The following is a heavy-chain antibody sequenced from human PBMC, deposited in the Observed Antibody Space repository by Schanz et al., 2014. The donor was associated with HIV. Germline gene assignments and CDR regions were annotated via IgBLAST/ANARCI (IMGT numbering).Heavy chain of an antibody. V-gene: IGHV1-18*01. CDR1: GYIFTTYG. J-gene: IGHJ4*02. Sequence: QVQLVQSGAEVRKPGASVKVSCKASGYIFTTYGISWVRQAPGQGLEWMAWISTYNGNTNYAQKFQGRVTMTTDTSTTTAYMNLRSLRSDDTAVYYCARDFSGWTEFDYWGQGTLVTVSS. CDR3: ARDFSGWTEFDY. D-gene: IGHD6-19*01. CDR2: ISTYNGNT.